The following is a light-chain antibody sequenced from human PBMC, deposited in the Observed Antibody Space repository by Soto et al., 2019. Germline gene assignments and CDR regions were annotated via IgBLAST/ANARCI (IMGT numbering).Light chain of an antibody. Sequence: VVLTQSPGTLSLSPGERATLSCRASQSVSSSYLAWYQQKPGQAPRLLIYGASSRATGIPDRFSGSGSGTDFTLTISRLEPEDFAVYYCQQYGSSPLVTFGQGTRLEI. J-gene: IGKJ5*01. CDR3: QQYGSSPLVT. CDR2: GAS. CDR1: QSVSSSY. V-gene: IGKV3-20*01.